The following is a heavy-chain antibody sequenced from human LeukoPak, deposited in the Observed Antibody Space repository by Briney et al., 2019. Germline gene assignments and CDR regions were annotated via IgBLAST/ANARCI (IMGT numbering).Heavy chain of an antibody. CDR1: GGSLSSGTYY. J-gene: IGHJ4*02. D-gene: IGHD1-26*01. CDR2: IYYSGRT. V-gene: IGHV4-31*03. Sequence: SETLSLPRTVSGGSLSSGTYYWSWARQHPGGGLGWIGYIYYSGRTYYNPSLKSRVTISIDTSKNQFSLKLSSVTAADTAVYCCARAGVYSGSYFDYWGQGTLVTVSS. CDR3: ARAGVYSGSYFDY.